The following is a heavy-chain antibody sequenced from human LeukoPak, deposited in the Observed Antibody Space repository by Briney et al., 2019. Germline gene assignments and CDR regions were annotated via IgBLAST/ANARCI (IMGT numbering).Heavy chain of an antibody. CDR1: GGSISSYY. CDR3: ASSDGDRPYDAFDI. V-gene: IGHV4-59*01. CDR2: IYYSGST. J-gene: IGHJ3*02. D-gene: IGHD5-24*01. Sequence: SETLSLTCTVSGGSISSYYWSWIRQPPGKGLEWIGYIYYSGSTNYNPSLKSRVTISVDTSKSQFSLKLSSVTAADTAVYYCASSDGDRPYDAFDIWGQGTMVTVSS.